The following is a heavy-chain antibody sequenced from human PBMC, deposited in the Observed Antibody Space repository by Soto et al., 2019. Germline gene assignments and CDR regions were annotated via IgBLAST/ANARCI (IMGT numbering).Heavy chain of an antibody. CDR3: ARTSGETYYYDSSGSLGYYGMHV. J-gene: IGHJ6*02. CDR2: INPNSGGT. Sequence: ASVKVSGKASGYTFTGYYMHWVRQAPGQGLEWMGWINPNSGGTNYAQKFQGRVTMTRDTSISTAYMELSRLRSDDTAVYYCARTSGETYYYDSSGSLGYYGMHVWGQGTTVTVSS. CDR1: GYTFTGYY. V-gene: IGHV1-2*02. D-gene: IGHD3-22*01.